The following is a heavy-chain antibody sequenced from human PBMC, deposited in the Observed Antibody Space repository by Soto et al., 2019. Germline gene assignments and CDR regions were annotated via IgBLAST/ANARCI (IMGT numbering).Heavy chain of an antibody. CDR3: VRVLARSWYADL. CDR1: GGSVSNASFY. V-gene: IGHV4-61*03. CDR2: IFYTGVT. Sequence: QVQLQESGPGLVKPSETLSLTCSVSGGSVSNASFYWTWIRQAPGTGLEYIGYIFYTGVTNYNPSLSSRVTISLDTSKNHFSLQLNSMTAADTAVYYCVRVLARSWYADLWGRGHLVTVSS. J-gene: IGHJ2*01. D-gene: IGHD2-21*01.